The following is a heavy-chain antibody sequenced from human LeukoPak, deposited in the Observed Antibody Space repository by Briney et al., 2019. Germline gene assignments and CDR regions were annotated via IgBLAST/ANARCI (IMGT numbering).Heavy chain of an antibody. CDR2: INHSGST. CDR3: ASLGVVGATDWFDP. Sequence: PSETLSLTCAVYGGSFSGYYWSWIRQPPGKGLEWIGEINHSGSTNYNPSLKGRVTISVDTSKNQFSLKLSSVTAADTAVYYCASLGVVGATDWFDPWGQGTLVTVSS. V-gene: IGHV4-34*01. J-gene: IGHJ5*02. D-gene: IGHD1-26*01. CDR1: GGSFSGYY.